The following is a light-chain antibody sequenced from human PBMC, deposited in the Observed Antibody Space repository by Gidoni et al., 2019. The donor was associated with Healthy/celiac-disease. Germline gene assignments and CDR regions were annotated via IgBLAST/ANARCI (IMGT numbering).Light chain of an antibody. CDR1: QSVSSY. CDR3: QQRSNSYT. V-gene: IGKV3-11*01. J-gene: IGKJ2*01. Sequence: EIVLTQSPATLSLSPGERATLSCRASQSVSSYLAWYQQKPGQARRLLIYDASSRATGIPARFSGSGSGTDFTLTISSLEPEDFAVYYCQQRSNSYTFGQGTKLEIK. CDR2: DAS.